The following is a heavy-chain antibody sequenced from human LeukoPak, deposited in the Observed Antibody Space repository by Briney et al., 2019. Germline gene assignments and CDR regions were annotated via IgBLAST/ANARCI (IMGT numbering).Heavy chain of an antibody. J-gene: IGHJ4*02. CDR3: GKDSRTGGPRAFDS. Sequence: GGSLRLSCAASGFTFSSYAMTWVRQAPGKGLESFSTINYSGSSTYYADSVKGRFTISRDNSKNTLYLQLGSLRAEDTAVYYCGKDSRTGGPRAFDSWGQGTLVTVSS. CDR1: GFTFSSYA. CDR2: INYSGSST. D-gene: IGHD2-8*02. V-gene: IGHV3-23*01.